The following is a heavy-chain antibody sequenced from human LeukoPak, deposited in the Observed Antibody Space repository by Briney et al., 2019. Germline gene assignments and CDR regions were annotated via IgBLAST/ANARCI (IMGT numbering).Heavy chain of an antibody. CDR2: INHSGST. Sequence: SETLSLTCAVYGGSFSGYYWSWIRQPPGKGLEWIGEINHSGSTNYNPSLKSRVTISVDTSKNQFSLKLSSVTAADTAVYYCARGSSLTGDRSLDYWGQGTLVTVSS. V-gene: IGHV4-34*01. J-gene: IGHJ4*02. CDR1: GGSFSGYY. CDR3: ARGSSLTGDRSLDY. D-gene: IGHD7-27*01.